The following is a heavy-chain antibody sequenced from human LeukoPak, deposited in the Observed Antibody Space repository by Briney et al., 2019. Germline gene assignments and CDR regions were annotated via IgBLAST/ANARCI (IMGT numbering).Heavy chain of an antibody. J-gene: IGHJ4*02. V-gene: IGHV1-69*04. CDR2: IIPILGIA. CDR1: GGTFSSYA. D-gene: IGHD4-17*01. Sequence: SVKVSCKASGGTFSSYAISWVRQAPGQGLEWMGRIIPILGIANYAQKFQGRVTITADKSTSTAYMELSSLRSEDTAVYYCARGDIGDLTLGAYWGQGTPVTVSS. CDR3: ARGDIGDLTLGAY.